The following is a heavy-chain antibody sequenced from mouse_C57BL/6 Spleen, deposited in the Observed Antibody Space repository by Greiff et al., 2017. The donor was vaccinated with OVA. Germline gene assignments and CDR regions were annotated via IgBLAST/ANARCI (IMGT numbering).Heavy chain of an antibody. CDR2: IRSKSNNYAT. V-gene: IGHV10-1*01. CDR1: GFSFNTYA. D-gene: IGHD1-1*01. J-gene: IGHJ2*01. CDR3: VRQGFTTVAFDY. Sequence: GGGLVQPKGSLKLSCAASGFSFNTYAMNWVRQAPGKGLEWVARIRSKSNNYATYYADSVKDRFTIARDDSESMLYLQMNNVNTEDTAMYDCVRQGFTTVAFDYWGQGTTLTVSS.